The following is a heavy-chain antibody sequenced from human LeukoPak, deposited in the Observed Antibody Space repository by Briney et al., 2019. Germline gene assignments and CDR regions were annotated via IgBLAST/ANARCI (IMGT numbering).Heavy chain of an antibody. J-gene: IGHJ4*02. CDR1: GFTLTSYT. Sequence: HPGGSLRLSCATSGFTLTSYTMHWVRQAPGKGLKWVAVVSYDGSKISYADSVKGRFTTSRDISKNTLYLQMNSLKPEDSALYYCARDRVQIWSYVGTFDSWGQGTLVTVSS. CDR3: ARDRVQIWSYVGTFDS. D-gene: IGHD5-18*01. V-gene: IGHV3-30-3*01. CDR2: VSYDGSKI.